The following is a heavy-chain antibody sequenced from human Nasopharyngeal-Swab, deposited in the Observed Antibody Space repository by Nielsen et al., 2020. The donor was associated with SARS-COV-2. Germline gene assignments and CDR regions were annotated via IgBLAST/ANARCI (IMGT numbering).Heavy chain of an antibody. V-gene: IGHV3-7*01. CDR1: GFTFSSYW. J-gene: IGHJ4*02. CDR3: ARGDSIWY. D-gene: IGHD2-21*02. Sequence: GESLKISCAASGFTFSSYWMSWVRQAPGKGLEWVANIKQDGSEKYYVDSVKGRFTISRDNAKNSLCLQMNSLRAEDTAVYYCARGDSIWYWGQGTLVTVSS. CDR2: IKQDGSEK.